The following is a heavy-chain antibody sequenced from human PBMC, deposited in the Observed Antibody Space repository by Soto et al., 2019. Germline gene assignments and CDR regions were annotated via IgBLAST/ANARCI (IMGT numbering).Heavy chain of an antibody. Sequence: QVQVVQSGAEVKKPGASVKVSCKVSGYTLTDLAMHWVRQAPGKGLEWVGGFDPEDGETIYAQKLQGRVTMTDDTSTDTADMELSSLRSEATAVYYCATRGTRWLQSPFDYWGQGTLVTVSS. D-gene: IGHD1-1*01. V-gene: IGHV1-24*01. J-gene: IGHJ4*02. CDR3: ATRGTRWLQSPFDY. CDR1: GYTLTDLA. CDR2: FDPEDGET.